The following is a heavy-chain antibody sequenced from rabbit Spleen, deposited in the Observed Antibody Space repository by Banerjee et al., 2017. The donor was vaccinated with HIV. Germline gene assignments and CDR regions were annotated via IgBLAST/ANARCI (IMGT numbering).Heavy chain of an antibody. CDR2: IDTGSSGFT. D-gene: IGHD8-1*01. CDR1: GFTLSSYYM. V-gene: IGHV1S45*01. J-gene: IGHJ6*01. Sequence: QEQLTETGGGLVQPGGSLKLSCKASGFTLSSYYMNWVRQAPGKGLEWIACIDTGSSGFTYFASWAKGRFTISKTSSTTVTLQMTSLTAADTATYFCARDAGTSFSSYGMDLWGPGTLVTVS. CDR3: ARDAGTSFSSYGMDL.